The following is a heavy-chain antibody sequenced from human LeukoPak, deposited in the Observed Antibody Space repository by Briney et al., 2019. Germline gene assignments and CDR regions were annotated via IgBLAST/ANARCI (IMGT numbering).Heavy chain of an antibody. J-gene: IGHJ4*02. V-gene: IGHV3-11*01. CDR3: GKGSLAVPATPLDF. CDR2: IGSRSTTI. D-gene: IGHD2-15*01. CDR1: GFDFSNSF. Sequence: PGGSLRLSCTASGFDFSNSFMTWVRQAPGKGLEWISYIGSRSTTIYYADSVKGRFTISRDNGKNTVYLQMNNLRVDDTAVFYCGKGSLAVPATPLDFWGQGTLVTVSS.